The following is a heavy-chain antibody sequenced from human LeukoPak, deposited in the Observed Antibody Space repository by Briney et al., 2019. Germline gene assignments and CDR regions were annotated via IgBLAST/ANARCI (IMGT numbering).Heavy chain of an antibody. Sequence: PGGSLRLSCAASGFTFSSYGMHWVRQAPGKGLEWVAVISYDGSNKYYADSVKGRFTISRDNSKNTLYLQMNSLRAEDTAVYYCAKDLWPYGGYVNYYYGMDVWGQGTTVTVSS. J-gene: IGHJ6*02. D-gene: IGHD4-17*01. V-gene: IGHV3-30*18. CDR2: ISYDGSNK. CDR3: AKDLWPYGGYVNYYYGMDV. CDR1: GFTFSSYG.